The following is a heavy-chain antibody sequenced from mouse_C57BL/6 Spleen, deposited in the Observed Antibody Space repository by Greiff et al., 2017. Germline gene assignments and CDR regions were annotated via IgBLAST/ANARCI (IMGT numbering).Heavy chain of an antibody. CDR1: GFTFSDYG. CDR2: ISSGSSTI. CDR3: ARRDYDYEFAY. J-gene: IGHJ3*01. D-gene: IGHD2-4*01. Sequence: DVMLVESGGGLVKPGGSLKLSCAASGFTFSDYGMHWVRQAPEKGLEWVAYISSGSSTIYYADTVKGRFTISRDNAKNTLFLQMTSLRSEDTAMYYCARRDYDYEFAYWGQGTLVTVSA. V-gene: IGHV5-17*01.